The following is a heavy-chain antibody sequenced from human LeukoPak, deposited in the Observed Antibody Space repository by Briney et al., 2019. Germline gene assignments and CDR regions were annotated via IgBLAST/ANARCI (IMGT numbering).Heavy chain of an antibody. D-gene: IGHD3-22*01. Sequence: GGSLRLSCAASGFTFSSYAMSWVRQAPGKGLEWVSAISGSGGSTYYADSVKGRFTISRDNSKNTLYLQMNSLRAEDTAVYYCAKRSSEVVAVITRHFDYWGQGTLVTVSS. V-gene: IGHV3-23*01. CDR2: ISGSGGST. J-gene: IGHJ4*02. CDR1: GFTFSSYA. CDR3: AKRSSEVVAVITRHFDY.